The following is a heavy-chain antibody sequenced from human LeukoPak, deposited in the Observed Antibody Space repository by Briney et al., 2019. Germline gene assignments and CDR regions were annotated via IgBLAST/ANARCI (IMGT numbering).Heavy chain of an antibody. CDR3: ARDLNYDFWSGKTSDAFDI. Sequence: SETLSLTCTVSGGSISSYYWSWIRQPAGKGLEWIGRIYTSGSTNYNPSLKSRVTMSVDTSKNQFSLKLSSVTAADTAVYYCARDLNYDFWSGKTSDAFDIWGQGTMVTVSS. CDR2: IYTSGST. CDR1: GGSISSYY. J-gene: IGHJ3*02. V-gene: IGHV4-4*07. D-gene: IGHD3-3*01.